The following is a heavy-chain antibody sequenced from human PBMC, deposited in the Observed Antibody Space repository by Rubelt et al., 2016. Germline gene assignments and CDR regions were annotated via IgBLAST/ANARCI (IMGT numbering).Heavy chain of an antibody. D-gene: IGHD1-1*01. Sequence: SGGSISSGGYSWSWIRQPPGKGLEWIGYISYSGSTNYNPSLKSRVTISVDTSKNQFSLKLSSVTAADTTVYYCATQTGHWPFDYWGQGTLVTVSS. CDR3: ATQTGHWPFDY. CDR2: ISYSGST. V-gene: IGHV4-61*08. CDR1: GGSISSGGYS. J-gene: IGHJ4*02.